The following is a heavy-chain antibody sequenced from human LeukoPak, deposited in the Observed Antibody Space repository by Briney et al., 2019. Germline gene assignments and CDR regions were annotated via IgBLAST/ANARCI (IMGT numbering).Heavy chain of an antibody. CDR1: GYTFTDYY. V-gene: IGHV1-2*02. CDR3: AREGVHDYGDRVPDQ. Sequence: ASVKVSCKASGYTFTDYYMHWVRQAPGQGLEWMGWINPNSGGTNYAQKFQGRVTMTRDTSISTAYMELSRLRSDDTAVYYCAREGVHDYGDRVPDQWGQGTLVTVSS. J-gene: IGHJ4*02. D-gene: IGHD4-17*01. CDR2: INPNSGGT.